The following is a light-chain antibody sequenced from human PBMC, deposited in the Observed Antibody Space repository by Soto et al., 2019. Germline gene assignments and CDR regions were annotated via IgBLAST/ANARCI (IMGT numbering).Light chain of an antibody. CDR1: SSEVGSYNL. CDR3: CSYAGRTTYV. V-gene: IGLV2-23*02. Sequence: QPVLTQPASVSGSPGQSITISCTGTSSEVGSYNLVSWYQQYPGKAPKLMIYEVSKRPSGVSNRFSGSKSGNTASLTISGLQAEDEADYYCCSYAGRTTYVFGTGTKLTVL. J-gene: IGLJ1*01. CDR2: EVS.